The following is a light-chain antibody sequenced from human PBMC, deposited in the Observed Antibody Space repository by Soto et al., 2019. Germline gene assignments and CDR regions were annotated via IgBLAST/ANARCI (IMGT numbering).Light chain of an antibody. V-gene: IGLV2-14*01. Sequence: QSVLTQPASVSGSPGQSITISCTGTSSDIAGHKYVSWYQQHPGKAPKLIIFEVTNRPSGVSSRFSASKSGDTASLIISGLQAEDEADYFCSSYSSTATVVVGGGTQLTVL. J-gene: IGLJ2*01. CDR3: SSYSSTATVV. CDR1: SSDIAGHKY. CDR2: EVT.